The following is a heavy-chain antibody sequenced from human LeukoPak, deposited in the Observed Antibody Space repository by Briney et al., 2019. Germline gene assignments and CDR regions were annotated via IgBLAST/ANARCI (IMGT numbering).Heavy chain of an antibody. V-gene: IGHV3-64D*06. CDR2: ISSNGGST. CDR1: GFTFSSYA. Sequence: TGGSLRLSCSASGFTFSSYAMHWVRQAPGKGLECVSAISSNGGSTYYADSVKGRFTISRDNSKNTLYLQMSSLRAEDTAVYYCVKELGIAAAGTAFDYWGQGTLVTVSS. J-gene: IGHJ4*02. CDR3: VKELGIAAAGTAFDY. D-gene: IGHD6-13*01.